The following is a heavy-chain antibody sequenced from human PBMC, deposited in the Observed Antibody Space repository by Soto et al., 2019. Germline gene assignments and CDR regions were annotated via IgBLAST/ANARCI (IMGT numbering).Heavy chain of an antibody. D-gene: IGHD3-3*01. CDR1: GFTFGDYA. CDR2: IRSKAYGGTT. J-gene: IGHJ4*02. CDR3: TRDYDFWSGYYGGKDY. Sequence: EVQLVESGGGLVQPGRSLRLSCTASGFTFGDYAMSWFRQAPGKGLEWVGFIRSKAYGGTTEYAASVKGRFTISRDDSKSIAYLQMNSLKTEDTAVYYCTRDYDFWSGYYGGKDYWGQGTLVTVSS. V-gene: IGHV3-49*03.